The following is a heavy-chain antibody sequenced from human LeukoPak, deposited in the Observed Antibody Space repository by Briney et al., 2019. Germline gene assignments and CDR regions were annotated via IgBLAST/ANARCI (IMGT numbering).Heavy chain of an antibody. CDR2: ISYSGST. J-gene: IGHJ4*02. Sequence: SETLSLTCAVSGGSISGYYWSWIRQPPGKGLEWIGYISYSGSTNYNPSLKSRVTISVDTSKNQFSLKLSSVTAADTAVYYCARSYYDSSGYYYPYWGQGTLVTVSS. D-gene: IGHD3-22*01. CDR1: GGSISGYY. V-gene: IGHV4-59*01. CDR3: ARSYYDSSGYYYPY.